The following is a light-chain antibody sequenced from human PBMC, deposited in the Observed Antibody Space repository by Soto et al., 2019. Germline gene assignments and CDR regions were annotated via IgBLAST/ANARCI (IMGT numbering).Light chain of an antibody. CDR1: QNINNNY. V-gene: IGKV3-20*01. CDR2: DAS. CDR3: QQHGISHIT. Sequence: VLTQSPGTLSLSPGGSATLSCRASQNINNNYLAWYQHKPGQAPRLLMYDASLRATGVPDRFSGSASGTDFTLTITRLEPDDSAVYYCQQHGISHITFGQGTRLEIK. J-gene: IGKJ5*01.